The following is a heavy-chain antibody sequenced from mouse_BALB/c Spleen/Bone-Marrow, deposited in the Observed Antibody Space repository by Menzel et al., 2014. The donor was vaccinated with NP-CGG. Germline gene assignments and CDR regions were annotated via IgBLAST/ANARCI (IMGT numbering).Heavy chain of an antibody. CDR1: GYTFTSYL. V-gene: IGHV1-14*01. D-gene: IGHD2-1*01. CDR3: ARGGNYWYFDV. Sequence: EVQLQQSGPGLVKPGASVKMSCKASGYTFTSYLMHWVKQKPGQGLEWIGYINPYNDGTKYNEKFKGKATLTSDKSSSTAYMELSSLTSEDSAVYYCARGGNYWYFDVWGAGTTVTVSS. J-gene: IGHJ1*01. CDR2: INPYNDGT.